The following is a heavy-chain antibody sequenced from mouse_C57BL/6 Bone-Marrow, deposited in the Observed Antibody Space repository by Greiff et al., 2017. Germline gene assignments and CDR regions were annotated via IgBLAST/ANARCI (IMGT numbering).Heavy chain of an antibody. CDR2: ISSGSSTI. CDR1: GFTFSDYG. Sequence: EVMLVESGGGLVKPGGSLKLSCAASGFTFSDYGMHWVRQAPETGLEWVAYISSGSSTIYYADTVKGRFTISRDNAKNTLFLQMTSLRSEDTAMYYCARSVLYAMDYWGQGTSVTVSA. J-gene: IGHJ4*01. V-gene: IGHV5-17*01. CDR3: ARSVLYAMDY.